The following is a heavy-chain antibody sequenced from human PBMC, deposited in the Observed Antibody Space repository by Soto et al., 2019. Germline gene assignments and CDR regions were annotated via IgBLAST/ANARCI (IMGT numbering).Heavy chain of an antibody. CDR3: ARETGTTALDS. V-gene: IGHV1-69*09. CDR1: GGTFGTNA. CDR2: IIPLFGVT. Sequence: QVQLVQSGAEVKKPGSSVKVSCKASGGTFGTNAISWVRQAPGQGLEWMGNIIPLFGVTPYAQKFQGRVTITADTSTSTAYMEVRSLRSEDTAFYFCARETGTTALDSWGQGTLVSVSS. D-gene: IGHD1-1*01. J-gene: IGHJ4*02.